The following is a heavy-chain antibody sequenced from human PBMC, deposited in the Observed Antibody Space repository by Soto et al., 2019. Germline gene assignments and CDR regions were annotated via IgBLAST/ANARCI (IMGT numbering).Heavy chain of an antibody. V-gene: IGHV3-23*01. Sequence: GGSLRLSCAASGFTFSRNAMSWVRQAPGKGLEWVSGIIGSGGSTFYADSVKGRFTISRDNFRNTLYLQMNSLRAEDTALYYCAKHPSGPTLYYFDYWGQGTLVTVSS. J-gene: IGHJ4*02. CDR2: IIGSGGST. D-gene: IGHD6-6*01. CDR3: AKHPSGPTLYYFDY. CDR1: GFTFSRNA.